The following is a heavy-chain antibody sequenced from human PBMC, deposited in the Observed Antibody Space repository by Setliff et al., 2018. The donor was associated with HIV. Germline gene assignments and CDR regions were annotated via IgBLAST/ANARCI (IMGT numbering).Heavy chain of an antibody. V-gene: IGHV2-70*11. Sequence: SGPTLVNPTQTLTLTCTFSGFSLSTSGLSVGWIRQPPGKALEWLARIDWDDDKHYSTSLKTRLAISHDTSKNQVALTMTNVDPVDTATYFCARTNLSPGYYDSSGYYFDYWGQGTLVTVS. CDR3: ARTNLSPGYYDSSGYYFDY. CDR2: IDWDDDK. J-gene: IGHJ4*02. CDR1: GFSLSTSGLS. D-gene: IGHD3-22*01.